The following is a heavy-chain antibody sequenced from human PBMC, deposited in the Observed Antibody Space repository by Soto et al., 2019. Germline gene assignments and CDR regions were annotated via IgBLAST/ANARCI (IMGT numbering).Heavy chain of an antibody. D-gene: IGHD6-19*01. CDR3: AKSGWRGAFDI. J-gene: IGHJ3*02. CDR2: IYYSGST. CDR1: GGSISSSSYY. V-gene: IGHV4-39*01. Sequence: QLQLQESGPGLVKPSETLSLTCTVSGGSISSSSYYWGWIRQPPGKGLEWIGSIYYSGSTYYNPSLKGRVTISVDTSKNQFSLKLSSVTAADTAVYYCAKSGWRGAFDIWGQGTMVTVSS.